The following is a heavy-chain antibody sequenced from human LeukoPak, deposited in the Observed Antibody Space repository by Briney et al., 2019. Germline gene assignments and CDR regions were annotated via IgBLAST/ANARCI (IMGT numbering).Heavy chain of an antibody. CDR2: ISPSGGGT. CDR1: GYIISSYY. Sequence: GASVRVSCKASGYIISSYYIHWVRQAPGQGLEWMGIISPSGGGTSYAQRFQGRVSVARDTSTNTVYMELSGLRSEDTAIYYCARCYSGYDYGPVYWGQGTLVTVSS. J-gene: IGHJ4*02. V-gene: IGHV1-46*01. D-gene: IGHD5-12*01. CDR3: ARCYSGYDYGPVY.